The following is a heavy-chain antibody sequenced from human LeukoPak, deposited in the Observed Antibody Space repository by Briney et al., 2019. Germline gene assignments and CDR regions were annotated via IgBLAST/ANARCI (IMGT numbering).Heavy chain of an antibody. V-gene: IGHV4-30-4*08. CDR3: ATRAYCGGDCYFFDY. J-gene: IGHJ4*02. D-gene: IGHD2-21*02. CDR1: GGSFSSADYY. CDR2: IYYSGST. Sequence: PSETLSLTCTVSGGSFSSADYYWSWIRHPPGKGLEWIGYIYYSGSTYYNPSLKSRVTISVDTSKNQFSLKLSSVTAADTAVYYCATRAYCGGDCYFFDYWGQGTLVTVSS.